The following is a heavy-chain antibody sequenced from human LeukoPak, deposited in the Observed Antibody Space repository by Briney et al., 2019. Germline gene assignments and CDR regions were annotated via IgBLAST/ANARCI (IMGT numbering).Heavy chain of an antibody. D-gene: IGHD3-10*01. J-gene: IGHJ4*02. CDR3: ARRTGSYFGQFDS. CDR1: GVSIFADY. V-gene: IGHV4-59*01. Sequence: PSETLSLTCSVSGVSIFADYWSWIRQPPGKGLEWIGSIYYSGSANYNPSLKSRITISVDTSKNKFSQRLRSVTAADTAIYYCARRTGSYFGQFDSWGQGTLVTVSS. CDR2: IYYSGSA.